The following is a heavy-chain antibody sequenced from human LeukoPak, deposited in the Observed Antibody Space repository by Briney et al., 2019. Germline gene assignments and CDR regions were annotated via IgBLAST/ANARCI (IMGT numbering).Heavy chain of an antibody. V-gene: IGHV1-46*01. CDR3: ARISSGHEPY. D-gene: IGHD6-19*01. J-gene: IGHJ4*02. CDR1: GGTFSSYA. Sequence: ASVKVSCKASGGTFSSYAISWVRQAPGQGLEWMGIINPSGGSTSYAQKFQGRVTMTRDTSTSTVYMELSSLRSEDTAVYYCARISSGHEPYWGQGTLVTVSS. CDR2: INPSGGST.